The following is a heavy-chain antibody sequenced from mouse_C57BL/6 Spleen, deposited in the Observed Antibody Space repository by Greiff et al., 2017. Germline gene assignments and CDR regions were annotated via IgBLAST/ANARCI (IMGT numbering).Heavy chain of an antibody. J-gene: IGHJ1*03. D-gene: IGHD2-1*01. CDR1: GYTFTSYW. Sequence: VQLQQPGAELVKPGASVKLSCKASGYTFTSYWMHWVKQRPGRGLEWIGRIDPNSGGTKYNEKFKSKATLTVDKPASTAYMQLSILTSEDSAVYYCARVDYGNYEGWYFDVWGTGTTVTVSS. CDR3: ARVDYGNYEGWYFDV. V-gene: IGHV1-72*01. CDR2: IDPNSGGT.